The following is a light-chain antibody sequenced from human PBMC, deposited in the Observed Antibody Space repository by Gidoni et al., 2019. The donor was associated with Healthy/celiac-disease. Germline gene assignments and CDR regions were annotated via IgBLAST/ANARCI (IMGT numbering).Light chain of an antibody. CDR1: HSVSSSY. Sequence: EIVLTQSPGPLSLSPGERATLSCRASHSVSSSYLAWYQQKPGQAPRLLIYGASSRATGIPDRFSGSGSGTDFTLNISRLEPEDFAVYYCQQYGSSPQTFGQGTKVEIK. CDR3: QQYGSSPQT. V-gene: IGKV3-20*01. CDR2: GAS. J-gene: IGKJ1*01.